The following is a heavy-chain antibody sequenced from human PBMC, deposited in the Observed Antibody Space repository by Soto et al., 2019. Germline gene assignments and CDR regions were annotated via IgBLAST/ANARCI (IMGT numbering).Heavy chain of an antibody. D-gene: IGHD6-13*01. Sequence: EVQLLESGGGLVQPGGSLRLSCSASGFTFSSYAMSWVCQAPGKGLEWVSAISGSGGSTYYADSVKGRFTISRDNSKNTLDLQMTSMRAEDTAVYYCAKTAAAGLFDYGGQGTLVTGSS. CDR1: GFTFSSYA. CDR3: AKTAAAGLFDY. J-gene: IGHJ4*02. V-gene: IGHV3-23*01. CDR2: ISGSGGST.